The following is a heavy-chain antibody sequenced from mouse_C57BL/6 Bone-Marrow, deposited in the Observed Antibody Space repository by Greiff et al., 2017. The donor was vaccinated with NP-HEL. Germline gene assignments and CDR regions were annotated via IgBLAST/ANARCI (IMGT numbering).Heavy chain of an antibody. D-gene: IGHD2-2*01. Sequence: VKLQESGPGLVQPSQSLSITCTVSGFSLTSYGVHWVRQSPGKGLEWLGVIWRGGSTDYNAAFMSRLSITKDNSKSQVFFKMNSLQADDTAIYYCALYYGYGNYAMDYWGQGTSVTVSS. V-gene: IGHV2-5*01. J-gene: IGHJ4*01. CDR3: ALYYGYGNYAMDY. CDR1: GFSLTSYG. CDR2: IWRGGST.